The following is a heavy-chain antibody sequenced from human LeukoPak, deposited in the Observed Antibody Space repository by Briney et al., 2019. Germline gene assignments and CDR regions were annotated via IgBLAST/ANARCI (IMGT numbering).Heavy chain of an antibody. CDR3: ARGPVAAAGTFWFDP. Sequence: ASVKVSCKASGYTFTSYDINWVRQATGQGLEWMGWMNPNSGNTGYAQKFQGRVTMTRNTSISTAYIELSSLRSEDTAVYYCARGPVAAAGTFWFDPWGQGTLVTVSS. J-gene: IGHJ5*02. V-gene: IGHV1-8*01. D-gene: IGHD6-13*01. CDR2: MNPNSGNT. CDR1: GYTFTSYD.